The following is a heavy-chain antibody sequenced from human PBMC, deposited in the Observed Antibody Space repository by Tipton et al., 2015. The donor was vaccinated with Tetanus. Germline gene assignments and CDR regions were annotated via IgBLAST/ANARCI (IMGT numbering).Heavy chain of an antibody. CDR3: ARDRGDYIYYGMDV. J-gene: IGHJ6*02. Sequence: QVQLVQSGAEVKKPGASVKVSCKASGYTFTGYYIYWVRQAPGQRLEWMGWIDPNSGGTVYAQKFQGRVTMTRDTSISTAYMELRSLRSDDTAAYYCARDRGDYIYYGMDVWGPGTTVTVS. CDR1: GYTFTGYY. D-gene: IGHD3-22*01. CDR2: IDPNSGGT. V-gene: IGHV1-2*02.